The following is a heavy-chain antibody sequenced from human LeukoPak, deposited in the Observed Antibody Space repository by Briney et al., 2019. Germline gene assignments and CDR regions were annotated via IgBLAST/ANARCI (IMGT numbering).Heavy chain of an antibody. CDR1: GFTLRSYV. D-gene: IGHD3-16*01. CDR3: AKLRVGGLRGGTFDY. Sequence: GGSLRLSCVASGFTLRSYVMNWVRQTPGKGLEWVSSISGSGDSTFYADSVKGRFNISRDNSKSTLYLQMNSLRAEDTAVYYCAKLRVGGLRGGTFDYWGQGTLVTVSS. CDR2: ISGSGDST. J-gene: IGHJ4*02. V-gene: IGHV3-23*01.